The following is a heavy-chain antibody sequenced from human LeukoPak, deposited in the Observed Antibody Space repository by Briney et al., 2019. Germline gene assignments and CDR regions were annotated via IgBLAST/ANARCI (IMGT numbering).Heavy chain of an antibody. CDR3: ARVLHDFWSRFGANHMDV. Sequence: GGSLRLSCAASGFTVSSNYMSWVRQAPGKGLEWVSVIYSGGSTYYADSVKGRFTISRDNSKNTLYLQMTSLRAEDTAVYYCARVLHDFWSRFGANHMDVWGKGTTVTVSS. CDR2: IYSGGST. J-gene: IGHJ6*03. V-gene: IGHV3-66*02. D-gene: IGHD3-3*01. CDR1: GFTVSSNY.